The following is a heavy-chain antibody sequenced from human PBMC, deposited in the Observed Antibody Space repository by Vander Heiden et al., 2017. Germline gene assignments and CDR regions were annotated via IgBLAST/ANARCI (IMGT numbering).Heavy chain of an antibody. Sequence: EVQLLESGGGLVQPGESLRLSCAAPGFHFSGYVMSWVRQAPGKGLEWVSTVSGTGDSTYYADSVKGRFTISRDNSKNRLYLQMNSLRAEDTAVYYCAKDRDIVVVPATIGNWGQGTLVTVSS. J-gene: IGHJ4*02. CDR1: GFHFSGYV. CDR3: AKDRDIVVVPATIGN. V-gene: IGHV3-23*01. CDR2: VSGTGDST. D-gene: IGHD2-2*01.